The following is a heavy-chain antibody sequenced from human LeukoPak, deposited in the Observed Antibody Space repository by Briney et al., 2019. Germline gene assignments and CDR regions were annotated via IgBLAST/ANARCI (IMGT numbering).Heavy chain of an antibody. CDR1: GYTFTGYY. V-gene: IGHV1-46*01. J-gene: IGHJ4*02. D-gene: IGHD3-22*01. Sequence: ASVKVSCKASGYTFTGYYMHWVRQAPGQGLEWMGIINPSGGSTSYAQKFQGRVTMTRDMSTSTVYMELSSLRSEDTAVYYCARGGPVTMIVVVSFDYWGQGTLVTVSS. CDR3: ARGGPVTMIVVVSFDY. CDR2: INPSGGST.